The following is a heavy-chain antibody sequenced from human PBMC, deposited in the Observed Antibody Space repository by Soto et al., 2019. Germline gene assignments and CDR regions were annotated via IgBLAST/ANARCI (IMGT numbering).Heavy chain of an antibody. CDR2: VNPNGGST. CDR1: GYTFTNFY. V-gene: IGHV1-46*01. D-gene: IGHD6-6*01. Sequence: QVQLVQSGAEVKEPGASVKISCKGSGYTFTNFYIHWVRQAPGQGLEWMGIVNPNGGSTNYAQNFKGRITSSRDTSTSKVYMDLSSLRSEDTAVYYCARGLASGDYWGQGTLVTVSS. CDR3: ARGLASGDY. J-gene: IGHJ4*02.